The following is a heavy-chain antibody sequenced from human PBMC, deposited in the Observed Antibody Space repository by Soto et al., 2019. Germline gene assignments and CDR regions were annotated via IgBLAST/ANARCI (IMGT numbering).Heavy chain of an antibody. CDR1: GFIFSNYA. J-gene: IGHJ4*02. V-gene: IGHV3-23*01. CDR3: AKDTGRGGGSVFDY. CDR2: ISGSGADT. Sequence: EVQLLESGGGLVQPGGSLRLSCAPSGFIFSNYAMSWVRQARGKGLEWVSAISGSGADTYYTESVKGRFTISRDNFKNTLYLQMNSLRAEDTAVYYCAKDTGRGGGSVFDYCGQGTLVTVSS. D-gene: IGHD2-15*01.